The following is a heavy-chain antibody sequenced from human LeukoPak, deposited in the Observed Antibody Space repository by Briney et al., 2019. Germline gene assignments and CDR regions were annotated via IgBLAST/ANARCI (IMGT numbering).Heavy chain of an antibody. CDR3: ARDRGDYDSSGYYGYFDY. V-gene: IGHV4-59*11. CDR1: GVSIRSHY. Sequence: SETLSLTCTVSGVSIRSHYWSWIRQPPGKGLEWIGYIYYSGSTNYNPSLKSRVTLSVDTSKNQFSLKLSSVTAADTAVYYCARDRGDYDSSGYYGYFDYWGQGALVTVSS. D-gene: IGHD3-22*01. CDR2: IYYSGST. J-gene: IGHJ4*02.